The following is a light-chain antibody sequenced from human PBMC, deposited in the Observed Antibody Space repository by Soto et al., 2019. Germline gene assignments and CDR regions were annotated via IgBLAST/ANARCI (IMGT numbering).Light chain of an antibody. CDR2: DAS. CDR3: QQRSNWPYT. J-gene: IGKJ2*01. V-gene: IGKV3-11*01. Sequence: ELVLTQSQATLSLSPGERATLSCRASQSVSIYLGWYHQKPGQAPRLLIYDASNKATGIPARFSGSGSGTDFTLTISRLDPEYCAVYYCQQRSNWPYTFGQGTKREIK. CDR1: QSVSIY.